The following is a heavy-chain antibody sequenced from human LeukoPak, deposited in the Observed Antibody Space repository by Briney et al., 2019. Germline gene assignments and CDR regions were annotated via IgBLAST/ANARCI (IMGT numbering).Heavy chain of an antibody. J-gene: IGHJ4*02. CDR2: INPNSGGT. CDR1: GYTFTGYY. Sequence: ASVKVSCKASGYTFTGYYMHWVRQAPGQGLEWMGWINPNSGGTNYAQKFQGRVTMTRDTSISTAYMELSRLRSDDTAVYYCARASGYDSRCFDYWGQGTLVTVSS. V-gene: IGHV1-2*02. CDR3: ARASGYDSRCFDY. D-gene: IGHD5-12*01.